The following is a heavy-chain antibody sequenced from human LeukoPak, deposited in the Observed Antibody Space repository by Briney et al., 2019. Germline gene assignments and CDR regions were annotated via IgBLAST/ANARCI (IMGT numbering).Heavy chain of an antibody. CDR1: GFTFSSYA. CDR3: ARESSSSWFDY. V-gene: IGHV3-30-3*01. CDR2: ISYDGSNK. D-gene: IGHD6-13*01. J-gene: IGHJ4*02. Sequence: GRSLRLSCAASGFTFSSYAMHWVRQAPGKGLEWVAVISYDGSNKYYADSVKGRFTISRDNSKNTLYLQMNSLRAEDTAVYYCARESSSSWFDYWGQGTLATVSS.